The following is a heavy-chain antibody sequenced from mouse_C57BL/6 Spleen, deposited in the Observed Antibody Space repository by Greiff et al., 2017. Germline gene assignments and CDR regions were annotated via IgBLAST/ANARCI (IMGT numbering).Heavy chain of an antibody. J-gene: IGHJ1*03. CDR2: INPSSGYT. V-gene: IGHV1-4*01. CDR3: ARDGGDPYWDFDV. Sequence: VQLQQSGAELARPGASVKMSCKASGYTFTSYTMHWVKQRPGQGLEWIGYINPSSGYTKYNQKFKDKATLTADKSSSTAYMQLSSLTSEDSAVYYCARDGGDPYWDFDVWGTGTTVTVSS. D-gene: IGHD2-13*01. CDR1: GYTFTSYT.